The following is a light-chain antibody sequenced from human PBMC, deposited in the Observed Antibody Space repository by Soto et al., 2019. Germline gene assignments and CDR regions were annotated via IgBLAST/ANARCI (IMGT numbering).Light chain of an antibody. J-gene: IGKJ5*01. Sequence: EVVLTQSPATLSLSPGDRATLSCRASQSVSSHFAWYQQKSGQAPRLLIYDASKRATGIPARFSGSGSGTDFTLTISSLEPEDFAVYHCQQRSNWPTFGQGTRLEIK. V-gene: IGKV3-11*01. CDR2: DAS. CDR1: QSVSSH. CDR3: QQRSNWPT.